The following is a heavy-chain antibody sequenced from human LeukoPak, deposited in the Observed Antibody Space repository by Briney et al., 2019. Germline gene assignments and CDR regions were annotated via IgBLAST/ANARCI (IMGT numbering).Heavy chain of an antibody. D-gene: IGHD3-10*01. CDR2: IYYSGST. V-gene: IGHV4-59*08. Sequence: SETLSLTCTVSGGSISSYYWSWIRQPPGKGLEWIGYIYYSGSTNYNPSLKSRVTISVDTSKNQFSLKLSSVTAADTAVYYCARRRGLTHPIDYWGQETLVTVSS. CDR3: ARRRGLTHPIDY. J-gene: IGHJ4*02. CDR1: GGSISSYY.